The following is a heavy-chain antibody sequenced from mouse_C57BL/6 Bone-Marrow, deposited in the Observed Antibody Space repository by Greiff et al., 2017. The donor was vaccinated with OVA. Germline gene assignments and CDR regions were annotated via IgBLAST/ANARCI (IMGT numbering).Heavy chain of an antibody. CDR2: IDPETGGT. V-gene: IGHV1-15*01. Sequence: QVQLQQSGAELVMPGASVTLSCKASGYTFTDYEMHWVKQTPVHGLEWIGAIDPETGGTAYNQKFKGKAILTADKSSSTAYMELRSLTSEDSAVYYGTRGYSNYYAMDYWGQGTSVTVSS. J-gene: IGHJ4*01. D-gene: IGHD2-5*01. CDR1: GYTFTDYE. CDR3: TRGYSNYYAMDY.